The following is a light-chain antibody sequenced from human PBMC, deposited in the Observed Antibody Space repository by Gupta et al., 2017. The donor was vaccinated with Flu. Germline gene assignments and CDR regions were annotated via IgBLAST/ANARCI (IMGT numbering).Light chain of an antibody. Sequence: DIQMTQSPSSLSASVGDRVTITCQASQDISNYLNWYQQKPWKAPKLLIYDASNLETGVPSRFSGSGSGTDFTFTISSLHPEDIATYYCQQYDNFPLMYTFGQGTKLEIK. CDR1: QDISNY. CDR2: DAS. V-gene: IGKV1-33*01. J-gene: IGKJ2*01. CDR3: QQYDNFPLMYT.